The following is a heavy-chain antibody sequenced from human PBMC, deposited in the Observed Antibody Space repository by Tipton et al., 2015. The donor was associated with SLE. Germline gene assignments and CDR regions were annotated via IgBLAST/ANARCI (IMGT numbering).Heavy chain of an antibody. CDR1: DGSIDIYY. Sequence: QLVQSGPEVKPSETLSLTCSIFDGSIDIYYWHWIRQAPGKGLEWIGFIHHSGGTNYSPSLKSRVTMSVDTSKNQFSLQLNSVTAADTGFYYCAREWSGLDFWGRGTMVTVSS. V-gene: IGHV4-59*01. CDR3: AREWSGLDF. CDR2: IHHSGGT. J-gene: IGHJ3*01. D-gene: IGHD3-3*01.